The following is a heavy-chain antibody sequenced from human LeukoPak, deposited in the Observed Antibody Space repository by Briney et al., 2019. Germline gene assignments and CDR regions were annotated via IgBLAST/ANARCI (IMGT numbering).Heavy chain of an antibody. CDR2: ISSSSSYI. V-gene: IGHV3-21*01. CDR1: GFTFSSYS. Sequence: GGSLRLSCAASGFTFSSYSMNWVRQAPGKGLEWVSSISSSSSYIYYADSVKGRFTISRDNAKNTLYLQMSSLRAEDTAIYYCARDRSAYSGYALFDYWGQGSLVTVSS. J-gene: IGHJ4*02. CDR3: ARDRSAYSGYALFDY. D-gene: IGHD5-12*01.